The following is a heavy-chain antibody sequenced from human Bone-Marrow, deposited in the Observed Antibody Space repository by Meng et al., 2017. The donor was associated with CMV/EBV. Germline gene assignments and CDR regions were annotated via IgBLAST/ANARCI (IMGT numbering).Heavy chain of an antibody. V-gene: IGHV3-21*01. J-gene: IGHJ6*02. CDR1: GFTFSSYS. Sequence: GESLKISCAASGFTFSSYSMNWVRQAPGKGLEWVSSISSSSSYIYYADSVKGRFTVSRDNAKNSLYLQMNSLRADDTAVYYCAREGALFRYGMDGWGQGTTVTVSS. CDR3: AREGALFRYGMDG. D-gene: IGHD3-16*01. CDR2: ISSSSSYI.